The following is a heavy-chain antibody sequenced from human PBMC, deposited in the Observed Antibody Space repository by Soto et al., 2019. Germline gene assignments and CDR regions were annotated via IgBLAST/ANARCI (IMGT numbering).Heavy chain of an antibody. CDR3: ARDPYSGYDLGTNDAFDI. CDR2: ISAYNGNT. CDR1: GYRFTSYG. Sequence: ASVKVSCAACGYRFTSYGISWVRQAPGQGLEWMGWISAYNGNTNYAQKLQGRVTMTTDTSTSTAYMELRSLRSDDTAVYYCARDPYSGYDLGTNDAFDIWGQGTMVTVSS. J-gene: IGHJ3*02. D-gene: IGHD5-12*01. V-gene: IGHV1-18*01.